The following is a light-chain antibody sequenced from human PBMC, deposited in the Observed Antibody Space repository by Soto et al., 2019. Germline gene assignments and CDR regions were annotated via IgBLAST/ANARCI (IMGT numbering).Light chain of an antibody. CDR1: RAISNY. V-gene: IGKV1-27*01. CDR2: AAS. J-gene: IGKJ4*01. CDR3: QRYNGAPLT. Sequence: DIQMTQSPSSLSASVGDRVTITCRASRAISNYLAWYQQKPGKVPSRLIYAASTLQPGVPSRFSGSGSETHFTLTISSLQPEDVATYYCQRYNGAPLTFGGGTKVEIK.